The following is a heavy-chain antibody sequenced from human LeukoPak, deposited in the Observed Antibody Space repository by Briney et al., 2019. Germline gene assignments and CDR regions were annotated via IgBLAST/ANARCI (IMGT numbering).Heavy chain of an antibody. CDR2: VIPIFGTA. CDR1: GRTFSSYA. CDR3: ARNAVPDRPFSGMDV. V-gene: IGHV1-69*13. D-gene: IGHD2-2*01. J-gene: IGHJ6*04. Sequence: VTLTCQSSGRTFSSYAIGWVRPTPGQELESMRVVIPIFGTANYAQKFQGRVTITADESTSTAYMELSSLRSEDTAVYYCARNAVPDRPFSGMDVWGKGTTFTVSS.